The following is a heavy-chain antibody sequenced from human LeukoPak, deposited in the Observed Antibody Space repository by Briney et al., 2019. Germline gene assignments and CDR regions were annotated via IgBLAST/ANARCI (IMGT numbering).Heavy chain of an antibody. CDR3: ARDDDGACGVLDY. CDR2: INHDGSEK. CDR1: GFTFSSFW. J-gene: IGHJ4*02. Sequence: PGGSLRLSCAASGFTFSSFWMTWVRQAPGKGLEWVANINHDGSEKYYVDSVKGRFTISRDNAENSLYLQMNSLRAEDTAMYSCARDDDGACGVLDYWGQGTLVTVSS. V-gene: IGHV3-7*04. D-gene: IGHD4-17*01.